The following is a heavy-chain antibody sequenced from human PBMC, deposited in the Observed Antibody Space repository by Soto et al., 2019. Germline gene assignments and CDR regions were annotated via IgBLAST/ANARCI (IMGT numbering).Heavy chain of an antibody. Sequence: SETLSLTCTVSGGSISSSSYYWGWIRQPPGKGLEWIGSIYYSGSTYYNPSLKSRVTISVDTSKNQFSLKLSSVTAADTAVYYCARDDAGYCSGGRCYGNDYWGQGTLVTVYS. CDR2: IYYSGST. CDR1: GGSISSSSYY. D-gene: IGHD2-15*01. CDR3: ARDDAGYCSGGRCYGNDY. V-gene: IGHV4-39*02. J-gene: IGHJ4*02.